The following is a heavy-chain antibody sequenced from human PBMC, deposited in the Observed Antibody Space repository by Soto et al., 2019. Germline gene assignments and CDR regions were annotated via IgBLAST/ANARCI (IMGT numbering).Heavy chain of an antibody. J-gene: IGHJ6*02. CDR3: ARSCGTIFGVVNVYGWRNPAGMDV. CDR2: IYYSGST. CDR1: GGSISSYY. D-gene: IGHD3-3*01. V-gene: IGHV4-59*01. Sequence: SETLSLTCTVSGGSISSYYWSWIRQPPGKGLEWIGYIYYSGSTNYNPSLKSRVTISVDTSKNQFSLKLSSVTAADTAVYYCARSCGTIFGVVNVYGWRNPAGMDVWGQGTTVTVSS.